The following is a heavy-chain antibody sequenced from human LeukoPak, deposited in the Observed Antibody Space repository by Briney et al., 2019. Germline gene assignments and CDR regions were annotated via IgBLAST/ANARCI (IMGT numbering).Heavy chain of an antibody. Sequence: GGSLRLSCAASGFTFSNYWMHWVRQAPGKGLVWVSSISSSSRYIYYADSVKGRFTISRDNAKNSLYLQMNSLRAEDTAVYYCARDLRGCPYWGQGTLVTVSS. CDR3: ARDLRGCPY. CDR2: ISSSSRYI. J-gene: IGHJ4*02. CDR1: GFTFSNYW. V-gene: IGHV3-21*01. D-gene: IGHD3-22*01.